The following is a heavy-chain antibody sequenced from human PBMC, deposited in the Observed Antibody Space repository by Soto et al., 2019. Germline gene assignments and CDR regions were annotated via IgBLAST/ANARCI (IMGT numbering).Heavy chain of an antibody. CDR3: AKEGRYSSSSKRGYYYGMDV. D-gene: IGHD6-13*01. J-gene: IGHJ6*02. CDR2: ISYDGSNK. Sequence: QVQLVESGGGVVQPGRSLRLSCAASGFTFSSYGMHWVRQAPGKGLEWVAVISYDGSNKYYADSVKGRFTISRDNSKNTRYLQMNSLRAEDTAVYYCAKEGRYSSSSKRGYYYGMDVWGQGTTVTVSS. CDR1: GFTFSSYG. V-gene: IGHV3-30*18.